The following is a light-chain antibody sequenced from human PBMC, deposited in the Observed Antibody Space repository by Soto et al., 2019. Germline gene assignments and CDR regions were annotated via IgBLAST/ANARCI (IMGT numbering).Light chain of an antibody. CDR1: SSDVGGYNY. CDR2: VVS. V-gene: IGLV2-14*01. Sequence: QSALAQPTSVSGSPGQSIAISCTGTSSDVGGYNYVSWHQQHPGKAPKVLISVVSNRPSGVSNRFSGSKSGNTASLTISGLQAEDEADYYCSSYTSYTTLWVFGGGTKLTVL. J-gene: IGLJ3*02. CDR3: SSYTSYTTLWV.